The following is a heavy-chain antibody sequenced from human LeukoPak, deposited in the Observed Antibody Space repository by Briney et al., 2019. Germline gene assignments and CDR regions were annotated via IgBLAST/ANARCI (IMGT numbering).Heavy chain of an antibody. CDR1: GYTFTGYY. Sequence: ASVKVSCKASGYTFTGYYMHWVRQAPGQGLEWMGWINPNSGNTGYAQKFQGRVTMTRNTSISTAYMELSSLRSEDTAVYYCARAWITMIVVVITATIFNYWGQGTLVTVSS. CDR2: INPNSGNT. V-gene: IGHV1-8*02. CDR3: ARAWITMIVVVITATIFNY. D-gene: IGHD3-22*01. J-gene: IGHJ4*02.